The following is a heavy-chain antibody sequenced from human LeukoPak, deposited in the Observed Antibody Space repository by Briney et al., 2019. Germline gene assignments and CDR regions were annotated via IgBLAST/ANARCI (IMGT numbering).Heavy chain of an antibody. Sequence: ASVKVSCKASGYTFTDYSFYWMRKAPGQGLEWVAWIHPNSGATNYAQKFQGRVTMTRDTSISTTYMDLGRLTSDDTAVYYCARNGGGLDYWGQGTLVTVSS. CDR1: GYTFTDYS. CDR3: ARNGGGLDY. J-gene: IGHJ4*02. CDR2: IHPNSGAT. V-gene: IGHV1-2*02. D-gene: IGHD2-8*01.